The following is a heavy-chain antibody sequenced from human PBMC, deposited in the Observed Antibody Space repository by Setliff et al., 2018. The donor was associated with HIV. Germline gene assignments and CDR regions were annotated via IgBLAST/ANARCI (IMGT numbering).Heavy chain of an antibody. J-gene: IGHJ3*01. CDR2: MKYDGTEI. Sequence: PGGSLRLSCAASGFTFSSYAMSWVRQAPGKGLEWVANMKYDGTEIYYVDAVEGRFTISRDNAKKSVFLHMNSLRGEDTVVYYCVREGEYFDTIGHYLVRRFFDLWGQGTMVTVSS. CDR1: GFTFSSYA. V-gene: IGHV3-7*01. CDR3: VREGEYFDTIGHYLVRRFFDL. D-gene: IGHD3-9*01.